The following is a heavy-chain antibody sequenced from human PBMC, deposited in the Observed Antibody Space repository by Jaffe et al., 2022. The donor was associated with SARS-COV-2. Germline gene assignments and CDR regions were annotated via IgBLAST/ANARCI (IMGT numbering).Heavy chain of an antibody. CDR1: GFTFSSYS. CDR2: ISSSSSYI. J-gene: IGHJ6*02. Sequence: EVQLVESGGGLVKPGGSLRLSCAASGFTFSSYSMNWVRQAPGKGLEWVSSISSSSSYIYYADSVKGRFTISRDNAKNSLYLQMNSLRAEDTAVYYCARDHTVTTFGTYYYYGMDVWGQGTTVTVSS. CDR3: ARDHTVTTFGTYYYYGMDV. D-gene: IGHD4-4*01. V-gene: IGHV3-21*01.